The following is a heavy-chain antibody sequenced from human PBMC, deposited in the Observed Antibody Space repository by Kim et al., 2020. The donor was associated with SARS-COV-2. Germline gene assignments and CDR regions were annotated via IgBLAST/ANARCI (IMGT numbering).Heavy chain of an antibody. J-gene: IGHJ4*02. D-gene: IGHD6-19*01. CDR2: IYYTGNT. CDR1: GGSSKSYH. Sequence: SETLSLTCTVSGGSSKSYHWWSWIRQPPGKGLEWIGNIYYTGNTNYNPSLKSRVTMSVDTSKNQFSLRLSSVSAADTAVYYCATRSSGWYFDYLGQGTLV. CDR3: ATRSSGWYFDY. V-gene: IGHV4-59*08.